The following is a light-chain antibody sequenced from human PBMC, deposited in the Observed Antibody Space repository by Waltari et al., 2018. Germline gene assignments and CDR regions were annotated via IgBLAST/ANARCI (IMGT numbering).Light chain of an antibody. CDR1: DSVGKY. CDR2: HAS. V-gene: IGKV3-20*01. J-gene: IGKJ1*01. Sequence: ETVLTQSPGTLSLSPGERATLFCKASDSVGKYLAWYQQKPGQAPRLFIYHASNRATGIPDRFSGSGSGTDFSLTISRLEPEDFAVYYCQKYVSLPATFGQGTKVEI. CDR3: QKYVSLPAT.